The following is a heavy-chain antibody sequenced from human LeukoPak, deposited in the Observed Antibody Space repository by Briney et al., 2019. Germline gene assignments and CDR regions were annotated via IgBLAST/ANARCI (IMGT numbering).Heavy chain of an antibody. CDR2: IKQDGSDQ. V-gene: IGHV3-7*01. J-gene: IGHJ4*02. CDR3: ARDVQTPYGGNNY. D-gene: IGHD4-23*01. Sequence: GGSLRLSCAASGFTFSNYWMSWVRQGPGKGLEWVANIKQDGSDQYYLHSVRGRFTISRGNAKNSLYLQMSSLRAEDTAVYYCARDVQTPYGGNNYWGQGTLVTVSS. CDR1: GFTFSNYW.